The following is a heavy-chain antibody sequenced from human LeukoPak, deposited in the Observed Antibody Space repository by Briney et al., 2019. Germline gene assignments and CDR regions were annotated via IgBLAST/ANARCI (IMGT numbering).Heavy chain of an antibody. CDR2: VDYSGSS. V-gene: IGHV4-59*13. CDR1: GGSISTYT. D-gene: IGHD3-9*01. Sequence: SETLSLTCTVSGGSISTYTWGWIRQPPGKGLEWIGFVDYSGSSNYNPSLKSRVTISADPSTNHFSLNLTSVTAADTAVYFCARDHPVADWAPDIWGRGTMVTVSS. CDR3: ARDHPVADWAPDI. J-gene: IGHJ3*02.